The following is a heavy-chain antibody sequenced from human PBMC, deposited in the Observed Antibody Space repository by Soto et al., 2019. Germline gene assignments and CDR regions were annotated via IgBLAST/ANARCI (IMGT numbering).Heavy chain of an antibody. CDR2: IKEDGSEK. Sequence: GSLRLSCAASGFTFSTSWMSWVRQAPGKGLEWVANIKEDGSEKYYVDSVKGRFTISRDHAKNSLYLQMNSLGADDTAVYYCARADYYGDPGSYWGQGTLVTVSS. J-gene: IGHJ4*02. CDR3: ARADYYGDPGSY. V-gene: IGHV3-7*01. CDR1: GFTFSTSW. D-gene: IGHD3-10*01.